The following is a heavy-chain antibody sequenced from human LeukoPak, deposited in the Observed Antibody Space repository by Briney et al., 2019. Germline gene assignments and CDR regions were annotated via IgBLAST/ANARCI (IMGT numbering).Heavy chain of an antibody. J-gene: IGHJ4*02. Sequence: HAGGSLRLSCAASGFTFSSYAMHWVRQAPGKGLEWVAVISYDGSNKYYADSVKGRFTISRDNSKNTLYLQMNSLRAEDTAVYYCAKDPHPRRGYSYGPSYYFDYWGQGTLVTVSS. V-gene: IGHV3-30-3*01. CDR1: GFTFSSYA. CDR3: AKDPHPRRGYSYGPSYYFDY. D-gene: IGHD5-18*01. CDR2: ISYDGSNK.